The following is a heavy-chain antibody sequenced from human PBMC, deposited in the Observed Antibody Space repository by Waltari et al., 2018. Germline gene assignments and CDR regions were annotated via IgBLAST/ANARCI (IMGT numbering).Heavy chain of an antibody. CDR3: ARSFFEPYYFDY. CDR1: GYIFGKYG. D-gene: IGHD3-3*01. V-gene: IGHV3-7*04. J-gene: IGHJ4*02. CDR2: IKRDGREI. Sequence: EVRLVGSGGALVQPGGSLRLSWAASGYIFGKYGLTRIRQAPGKGLGRVAKIKRDGREINSVDSVRGRFIISRDNDNNSLFLTMNNLRVEDTAFYFCARSFFEPYYFDYWGRGTLVTVSS.